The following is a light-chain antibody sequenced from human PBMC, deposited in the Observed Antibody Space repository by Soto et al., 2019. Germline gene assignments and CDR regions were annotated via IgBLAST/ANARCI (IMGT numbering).Light chain of an antibody. V-gene: IGKV1-6*01. CDR2: AAS. CDR1: QDIRNE. J-gene: IGKJ5*01. Sequence: AIQMTQSPSSLSASVGDRVTITCRASQDIRNELGWYQQRPGKAPKVLISAASSLHSGVPSRFSGSGSGTDFTLTISSLQPEDFATYYFLQDYNYPRTFGQGTRREI. CDR3: LQDYNYPRT.